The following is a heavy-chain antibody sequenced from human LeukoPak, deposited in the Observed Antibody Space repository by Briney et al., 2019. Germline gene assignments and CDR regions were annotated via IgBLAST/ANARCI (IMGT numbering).Heavy chain of an antibody. V-gene: IGHV5-51*01. Sequence: GESLKISCQGSGYSFTTYWIGWVRQVPGEGLEWMGIIYPGDSDTRYSPSFQGQVTISADKSISTAYLQWSSLKASDTAMYYCARLRLVRSWLDPWGQGTLVTVSS. CDR3: ARLRLVRSWLDP. CDR2: IYPGDSDT. J-gene: IGHJ5*02. D-gene: IGHD6-19*01. CDR1: GYSFTTYW.